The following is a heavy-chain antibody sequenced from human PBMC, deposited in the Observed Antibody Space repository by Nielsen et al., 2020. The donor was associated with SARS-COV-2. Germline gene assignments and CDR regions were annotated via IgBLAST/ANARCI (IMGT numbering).Heavy chain of an antibody. CDR1: GYTFTSYY. J-gene: IGHJ4*02. Sequence: ASVKVSCKASGYTFTSYYMHWVRQAPGQGLEWMGWISAYNGNTNYAQKLQGRVTMTTDTSTSTAYMELRSLRSDDTAVYYCARLGASYCGGDCYSLYWGQGTLVTVSS. CDR2: ISAYNGNT. V-gene: IGHV1-18*04. CDR3: ARLGASYCGGDCYSLY. D-gene: IGHD2-21*02.